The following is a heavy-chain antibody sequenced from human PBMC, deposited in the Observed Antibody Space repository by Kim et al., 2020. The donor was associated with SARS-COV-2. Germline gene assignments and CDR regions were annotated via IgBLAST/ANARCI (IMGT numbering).Heavy chain of an antibody. CDR3: AKDLSNYYYYYGMDV. CDR2: ISGSGGST. CDR1: GFTFSSYA. V-gene: IGHV3-23*01. Sequence: GGSLRLSCAASGFTFSSYAMSWVRRAPGKGLEWVSAISGSGGSTYYADSVKGRFTISRDNSKNTLYLQMNSLRAEDTAVYYCAKDLSNYYYYYGMDVWGQGTTVTVSS. J-gene: IGHJ6*02.